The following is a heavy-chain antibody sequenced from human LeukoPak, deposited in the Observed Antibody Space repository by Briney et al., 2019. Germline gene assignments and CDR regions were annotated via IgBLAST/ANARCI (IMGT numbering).Heavy chain of an antibody. CDR1: GFTLRSYV. D-gene: IGHD2-21*02. V-gene: IGHV3-23*01. CDR2: ISGSGDST. CDR3: AKDRLLNCRGDCYIFDY. Sequence: GGSLRLSCVASGFTLRSYVMNWVRQTPGKGLELVSSISGSGDSTSYADSVKGRFSISRDNSKNTLYLQVNGLRTEDTAVYYCAKDRLLNCRGDCYIFDYWGQGTVVTVSS. J-gene: IGHJ4*02.